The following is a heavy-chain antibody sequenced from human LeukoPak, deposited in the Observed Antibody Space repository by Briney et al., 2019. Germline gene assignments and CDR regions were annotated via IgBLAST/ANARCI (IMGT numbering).Heavy chain of an antibody. CDR2: ITACTGNT. Sequence: ASVKLSCTASGYTFTSYGISWVRQGPGQGLEWMGWITACTGNTNYAQKLQGRVTMTTDTSTSTAYMELRSLRSDDTDVYACARVVRESYWFDPWGQGTLVTVSS. D-gene: IGHD4/OR15-4a*01. J-gene: IGHJ5*02. CDR1: GYTFTSYG. V-gene: IGHV1-18*01. CDR3: ARVVRESYWFDP.